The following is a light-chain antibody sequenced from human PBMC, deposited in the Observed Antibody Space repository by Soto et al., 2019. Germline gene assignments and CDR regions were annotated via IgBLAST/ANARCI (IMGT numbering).Light chain of an antibody. V-gene: IGKV3-20*01. CDR1: QSVRSNF. CDR2: DAY. Sequence: EIVLTQSPGTLSLSPGDTATLSCRASQSVRSNFLAWYQHKPGQAPRLLIHDAYSRATGIPDRFSGSGSDRDFTLTIRRLEPEDFAVYYCQQYAGSPRTFGQGTKRESK. J-gene: IGKJ2*01. CDR3: QQYAGSPRT.